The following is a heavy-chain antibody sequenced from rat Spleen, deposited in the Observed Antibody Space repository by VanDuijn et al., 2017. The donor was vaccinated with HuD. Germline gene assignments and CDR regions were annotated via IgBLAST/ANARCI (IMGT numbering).Heavy chain of an antibody. D-gene: IGHD1-2*01. CDR1: GFTFSDYY. CDR3: TTRPYYSSLNWFPY. V-gene: IGHV5-20*01. Sequence: YAASGFTFSDYYMAWVRQAPTKGLEWVATISSDGGRNFYRDSVKGRFTISRDNAKSSLYLQMDSLRSEDTATYYCTTRPYYSSLNWFPYWGQGTLVTVSS. J-gene: IGHJ3*01. CDR2: ISSDGGRN.